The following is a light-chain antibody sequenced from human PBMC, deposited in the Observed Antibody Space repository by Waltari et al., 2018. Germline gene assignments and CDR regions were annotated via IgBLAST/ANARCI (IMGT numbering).Light chain of an antibody. V-gene: IGKV6D-21*02. CDR2: YAS. CDR3: HDTSSLPFA. CDR1: ENIGTS. Sequence: DTVLTPSPQFQSVTPTERVTITCRASENIGTSLLWYQQKPGQSPKIVIKYASQSISGVPSRFSGSGSGTDFTLTIDSLEPEDAAAYFCHDTSSLPFAFGPGTKVDIK. J-gene: IGKJ3*01.